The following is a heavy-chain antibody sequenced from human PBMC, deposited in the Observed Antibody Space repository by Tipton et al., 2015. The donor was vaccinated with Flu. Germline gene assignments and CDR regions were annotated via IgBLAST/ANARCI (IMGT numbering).Heavy chain of an antibody. Sequence: TLSLTCTVSGGSIGSYYWNWIRQPPGKGLEWIGYIYNSKYTKYNPSLEGRVTISADTSKKQFSLRLRSVTAADTAVYYCARDPSLGMPDYFDYWGQGTLVTASS. J-gene: IGHJ4*02. D-gene: IGHD2-2*01. CDR1: GGSIGSYY. CDR3: ARDPSLGMPDYFDY. CDR2: IYNSKYT. V-gene: IGHV4-59*12.